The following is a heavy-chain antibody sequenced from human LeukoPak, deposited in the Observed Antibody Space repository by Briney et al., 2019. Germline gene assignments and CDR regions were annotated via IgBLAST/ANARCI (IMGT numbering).Heavy chain of an antibody. D-gene: IGHD4-23*01. V-gene: IGHV4-4*02. CDR2: IYHSGST. CDR3: ASARSTVGKGFDP. Sequence: PSGTLSLTCAVSGGSVSSSNWWSWVRQPPGKGLEWIGEIYHSGSTNYNPSLKSRVTISVDKSKNQFSLKLTSVTAADTAVYYCASARSTVGKGFDPWGQGTLVTVSS. CDR1: GGSVSSSNW. J-gene: IGHJ5*02.